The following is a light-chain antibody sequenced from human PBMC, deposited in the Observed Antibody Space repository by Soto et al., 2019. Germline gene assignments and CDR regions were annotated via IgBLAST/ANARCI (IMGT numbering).Light chain of an antibody. CDR3: QQRQYWPPIT. V-gene: IGKV3-11*01. Sequence: VLKQSPATLSLSAGERATLSCRASLNVNSYLAWYQQKPGQAPRLLLYDASNRAAGIPARFSGSGSGTAFTLTISSLEPEDFAVYYCQQRQYWPPITFGQGTRLEIK. CDR2: DAS. CDR1: LNVNSY. J-gene: IGKJ5*01.